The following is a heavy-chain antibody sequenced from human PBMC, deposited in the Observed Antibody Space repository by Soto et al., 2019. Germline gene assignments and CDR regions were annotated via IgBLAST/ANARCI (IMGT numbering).Heavy chain of an antibody. J-gene: IGHJ4*02. CDR3: AARGYSTFDY. V-gene: IGHV3-23*01. D-gene: IGHD2-2*03. CDR2: ISGSGGST. CDR1: GFTFSSYA. Sequence: GGSLRLSCAASGFTFSSYAMSWVRQAPGKGLEWVSAISGSGGSTYYAGSVKGRFTISRDNSKNTLYLQMNSLRAEDTAVYYCAARGYSTFDYWGQGTLVTVSS.